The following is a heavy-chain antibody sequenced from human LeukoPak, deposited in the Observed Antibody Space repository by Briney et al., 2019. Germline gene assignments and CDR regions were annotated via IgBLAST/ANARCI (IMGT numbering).Heavy chain of an antibody. V-gene: IGHV3-53*01. CDR1: GFTVSRNY. Sequence: QPGGSLRLSCAASGFTVSRNYMNWVRQAPGKGLEWVSLLYRGGNIYYADSVRGRFTISSDNSKNTLYLQMNSLRVEDTAVYYCARGDSSGYHDALDLWGQGTMVTVSS. CDR2: LYRGGNI. D-gene: IGHD3-22*01. J-gene: IGHJ3*01. CDR3: ARGDSSGYHDALDL.